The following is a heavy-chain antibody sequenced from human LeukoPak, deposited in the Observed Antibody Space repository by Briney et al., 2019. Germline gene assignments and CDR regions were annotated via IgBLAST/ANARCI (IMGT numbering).Heavy chain of an antibody. CDR2: ISGSGGST. CDR3: AKLAGIRGWYVYYFDY. D-gene: IGHD6-19*01. J-gene: IGHJ4*02. Sequence: GGSLRLSCAASGFTFSSYAMSWVRQAPGKGLEWVSAISGSGGSTYYADSVKGRFTISRDNSKNTLYLQMNSLRAEDTAVYYCAKLAGIRGWYVYYFDYWGQGTLVTVS. CDR1: GFTFSSYA. V-gene: IGHV3-23*01.